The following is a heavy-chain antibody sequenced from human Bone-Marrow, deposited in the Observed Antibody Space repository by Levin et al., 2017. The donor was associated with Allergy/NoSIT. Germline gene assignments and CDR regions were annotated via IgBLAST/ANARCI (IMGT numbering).Heavy chain of an antibody. CDR2: ISGSGTIT. CDR3: AKKGLAVAGYYFDS. J-gene: IGHJ4*02. Sequence: LSLTCAASGFTFSSYAMSWVRQAPGKGLEWVSSISGSGTITHYAESVKGRFTISRDISKNMLHLQMNSLRAEDTAIYFCAKKGLAVAGYYFDSWGEGTLVTVSS. D-gene: IGHD6-19*01. CDR1: GFTFSSYA. V-gene: IGHV3-23*01.